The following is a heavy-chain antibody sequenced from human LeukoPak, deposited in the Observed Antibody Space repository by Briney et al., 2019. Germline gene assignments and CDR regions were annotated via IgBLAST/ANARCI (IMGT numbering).Heavy chain of an antibody. CDR2: ISSGSSYI. CDR3: ARDHRKVRGVIIVSIDSYYYYGMDV. D-gene: IGHD3-10*01. CDR1: GFTVNSNH. J-gene: IGHJ6*04. Sequence: KPGGSLRLSCAASGFTVNSNHMSWVRQAPGKGLEWVSSISSGSSYIYYADSVKGRFTISRDNAKNSLYLQMNSLRAEDTAVYYCARDHRKVRGVIIVSIDSYYYYGMDVWGKGTTVTVSS. V-gene: IGHV3-21*01.